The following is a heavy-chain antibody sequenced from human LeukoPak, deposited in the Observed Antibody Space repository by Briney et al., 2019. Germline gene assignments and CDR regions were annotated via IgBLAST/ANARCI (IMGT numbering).Heavy chain of an antibody. CDR3: AKYGMGADGAGFGCDY. J-gene: IGHJ4*02. CDR1: GFTFTDYD. Sequence: PGASLRLSCAASGFTFTDYDMSWVRQAPGQGLEWVSTASYYVGKKYHAHSVRGRFTISRDISSNTASMPMSSLRSEDTGIYCCAKYGMGADGAGFGCDYWGQGTPVTVSS. D-gene: IGHD6-13*01. V-gene: IGHV3-23*01. CDR2: ASYYVGKK.